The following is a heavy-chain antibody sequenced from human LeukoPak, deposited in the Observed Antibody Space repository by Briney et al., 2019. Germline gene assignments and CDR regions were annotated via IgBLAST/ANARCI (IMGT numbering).Heavy chain of an antibody. CDR3: ARRAPTKTIYSYGTFDY. CDR2: INPNSGGT. D-gene: IGHD5-18*01. V-gene: IGHV1-2*02. CDR1: GYTSTRYY. Sequence: ASVKVSCKASGYTSTRYYMHWVRQAPGQGLEWMGWINPNSGGTNYAQKFQGRVTMTRDTSISTAYMELSRLRSDDTAVYYCARRAPTKTIYSYGTFDYWGQGTLVTVSS. J-gene: IGHJ4*02.